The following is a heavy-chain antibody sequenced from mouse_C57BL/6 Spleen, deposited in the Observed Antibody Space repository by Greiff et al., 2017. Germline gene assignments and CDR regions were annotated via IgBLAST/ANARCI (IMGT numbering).Heavy chain of an antibody. D-gene: IGHD1-1*01. CDR2: IYPRSGNT. V-gene: IGHV1-81*01. Sequence: VQLQQSGAELARPGASVKLSCKASGYTFTSYGISWVKQRTGQGLEWIGEIYPRSGNTYYNEKFKGKATLTADKSSSTASLQLRSRTSKDSAVYFCARKCYGSSYEWYFDVWGTGTTVTVSA. CDR1: GYTFTSYG. CDR3: ARKCYGSSYEWYFDV. J-gene: IGHJ1*03.